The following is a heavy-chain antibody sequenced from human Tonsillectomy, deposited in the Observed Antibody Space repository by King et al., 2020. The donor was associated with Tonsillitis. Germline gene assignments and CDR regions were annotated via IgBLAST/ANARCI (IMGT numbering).Heavy chain of an antibody. J-gene: IGHJ3*02. CDR2: IYDSGST. CDR1: GGSISSFY. D-gene: IGHD2-15*01. V-gene: IGHV4-59*01. CDR3: ARDTICSGGSCYYDAFDI. Sequence: QLQESGPGLVKPSETLSLTCTVSGGSISSFYWSWIRQPPGKGLEWIGYIYDSGSTNYNPSLKSCFTISVDTSKNQSSLKLSSVTAADTAVYYCARDTICSGGSCYYDAFDIWGQGTMVTVSS.